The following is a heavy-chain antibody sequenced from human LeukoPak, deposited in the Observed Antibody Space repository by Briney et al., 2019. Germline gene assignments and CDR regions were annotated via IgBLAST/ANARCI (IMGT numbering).Heavy chain of an antibody. V-gene: IGHV1-2*06. J-gene: IGHJ5*01. CDR3: ASEGYGVKPFGS. CDR2: INPNSGET. CDR1: GYTFTHHY. D-gene: IGHD2-8*01. Sequence: GASVKVFCKVSGYTFTHHYLHWVRQAPGQGLEWMGRINPNSGETNYKDKLQGRITMTRATSISTAYLEVTRLTSDDTAVYYCASEGYGVKPFGSWGQGTLVIVSS.